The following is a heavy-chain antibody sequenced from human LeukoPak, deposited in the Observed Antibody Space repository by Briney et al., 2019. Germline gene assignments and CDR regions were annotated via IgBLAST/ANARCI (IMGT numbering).Heavy chain of an antibody. CDR3: ARVKRGEMATIYFDC. CDR2: ISSNGGST. J-gene: IGHJ4*02. V-gene: IGHV3-64*01. D-gene: IGHD5-24*01. CDR1: GFTFSSYA. Sequence: TGGSLRLSCAASGFTFSSYAMHWVRQAPGKGLEYVSAISSNGGSTYYANSVKGRFTISRDNSKNTLYLQMGSLRAEDMAVYYCARVKRGEMATIYFDCWGQGTLVTVSS.